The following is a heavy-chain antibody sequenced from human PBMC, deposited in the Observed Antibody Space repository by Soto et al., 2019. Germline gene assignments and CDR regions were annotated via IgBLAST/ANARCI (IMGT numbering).Heavy chain of an antibody. V-gene: IGHV4-30-4*01. J-gene: IGHJ1*01. Sequence: QVQLQESGPGLVKPSQTLSLTCPVSGGSISSGDYYWSWIRQPPGKGLEWIGYIYYSGSTYYNPSLKSRVTISVDTSKDQVSLKLSSVTAADTAVYYCARMYCYDTHFQHWGQGTLVTVSS. CDR2: IYYSGST. CDR3: ARMYCYDTHFQH. CDR1: GGSISSGDYY. D-gene: IGHD3-22*01.